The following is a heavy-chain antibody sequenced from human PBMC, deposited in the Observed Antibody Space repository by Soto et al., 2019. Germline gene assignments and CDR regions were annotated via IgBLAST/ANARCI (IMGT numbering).Heavy chain of an antibody. CDR1: GYTFASYD. Sequence: ASVKVSCKASGYTFASYDINWVRQATGQGLECMGWMNPNSGNTGYAQKFQGRVTMTRDTSTSTVYMELSSLRSEDTAVYYCARTSFIDSGSYYYYGMDVWGQGTTVTVSS. CDR2: MNPNSGNT. V-gene: IGHV1-8*01. D-gene: IGHD3-16*02. J-gene: IGHJ6*02. CDR3: ARTSFIDSGSYYYYGMDV.